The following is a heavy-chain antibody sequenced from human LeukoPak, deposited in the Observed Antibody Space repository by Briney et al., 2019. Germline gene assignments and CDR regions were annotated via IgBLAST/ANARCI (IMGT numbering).Heavy chain of an antibody. CDR3: ARMYSGTYGGIDY. CDR2: IYSSGST. CDR1: GGSISSYY. Sequence: NPSETLSLTCTVSGGSISSYYWSWIRQPAGEGLEWIGRIYSSGSTNYNPSLKSRVTLSVATSKNQFSLKLSSVTAADTAVYYCARMYSGTYGGIDYWGQGALVTVSS. D-gene: IGHD1-26*01. J-gene: IGHJ4*02. V-gene: IGHV4-4*07.